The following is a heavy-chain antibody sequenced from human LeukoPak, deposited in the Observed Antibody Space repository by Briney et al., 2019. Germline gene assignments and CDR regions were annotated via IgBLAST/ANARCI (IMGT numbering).Heavy chain of an antibody. D-gene: IGHD2-21*02. Sequence: ASVKVSCKASGYTFTGYYIHWVRQAPGQGLEWMGWINPSSGGTNYAQKFQGWVTMTRDTSISTAYMELSRLRSDDTAVYYCARSSTARWFDPWGQGTLVTVSS. CDR2: INPSSGGT. CDR1: GYTFTGYY. V-gene: IGHV1-2*04. J-gene: IGHJ5*02. CDR3: ARSSTARWFDP.